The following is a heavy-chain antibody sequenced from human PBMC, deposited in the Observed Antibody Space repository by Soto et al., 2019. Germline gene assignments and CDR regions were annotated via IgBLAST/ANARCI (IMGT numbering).Heavy chain of an antibody. D-gene: IGHD4-17*01. CDR3: ARYLDYGDYKGAFDI. CDR1: GGTFSSYT. Sequence: ASVKVSCKASGGTFSSYTISWVRQAPGQGLEWMGRIIPILGIANYAQKFQGRVTITADKSTSTAYMELSSLRSEDTAVYYCARYLDYGDYKGAFDIWGQGTMVT. CDR2: IIPILGIA. V-gene: IGHV1-69*02. J-gene: IGHJ3*02.